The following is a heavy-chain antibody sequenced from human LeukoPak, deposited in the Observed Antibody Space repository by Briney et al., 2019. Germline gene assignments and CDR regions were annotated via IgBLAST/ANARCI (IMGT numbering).Heavy chain of an antibody. V-gene: IGHV1-69*04. J-gene: IGHJ6*03. CDR2: IIPILGIA. CDR1: GGTFISYA. CDR3: ANAAYYYDLLRSPPGYYYYMDV. D-gene: IGHD3-22*01. Sequence: GASVKVSCKASGGTFISYAISWVRQAPGQGLEWMGRIIPILGIANYAQKFQGRVTITADKSTSTAYMELSSLRSEDTAVYYCANAAYYYDLLRSPPGYYYYMDVWGKGTTVTVSS.